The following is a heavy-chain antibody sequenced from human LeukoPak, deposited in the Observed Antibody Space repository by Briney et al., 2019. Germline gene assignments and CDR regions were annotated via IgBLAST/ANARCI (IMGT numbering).Heavy chain of an antibody. D-gene: IGHD2-8*01. CDR1: GGSISSSSYY. CDR3: ARQWSYYYYYMDV. Sequence: SETLSLTCTVSGGSISSSSYYWGWIRQPPGKGLEWIGSIYYSGNTFYNPSLKSRVTLSVDTSKNQLSLKLSSVTAADTAVYYCARQWSYYYYYMDVWGKGTTVTVSS. J-gene: IGHJ6*03. V-gene: IGHV4-39*01. CDR2: IYYSGNT.